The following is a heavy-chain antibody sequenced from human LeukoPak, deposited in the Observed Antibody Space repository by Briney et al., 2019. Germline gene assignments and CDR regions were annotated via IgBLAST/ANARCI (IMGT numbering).Heavy chain of an antibody. CDR2: ISYDGSNK. Sequence: PGGSLRLSCAASGFTFSSYAMHWVRQAPGKGLEWVAVISYDGSNKYYADSVKGRFTISRDNSKNTLYLQMNSLRAEDTAVYYCARDLAAADTSNYWGQGTLVTVSS. J-gene: IGHJ4*02. V-gene: IGHV3-30*04. CDR3: ARDLAAADTSNY. D-gene: IGHD6-13*01. CDR1: GFTFSSYA.